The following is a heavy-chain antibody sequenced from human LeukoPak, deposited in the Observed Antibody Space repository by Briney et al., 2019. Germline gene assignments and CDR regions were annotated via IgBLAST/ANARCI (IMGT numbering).Heavy chain of an antibody. D-gene: IGHD2-2*01. J-gene: IGHJ6*02. Sequence: PGGSLRLSCAASGFTFSSYGMHWVRQAPGKGLEWVAVIWYDGSNKYYADSVKGRFTISRDNSKNTLYLQMNSLRAEDTAVYYCARGLHCSSTSCQRKGMDVWGQGTTVTVSS. CDR3: ARGLHCSSTSCQRKGMDV. CDR2: IWYDGSNK. V-gene: IGHV3-33*01. CDR1: GFTFSSYG.